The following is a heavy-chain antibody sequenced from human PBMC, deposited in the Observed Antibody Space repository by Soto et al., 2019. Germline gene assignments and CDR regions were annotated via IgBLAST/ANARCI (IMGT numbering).Heavy chain of an antibody. V-gene: IGHV1-2*04. CDR1: GDTFTGFY. J-gene: IGHJ4*02. CDR2: INPNSGGT. Sequence: AASVKVSCKACGDTFTGFYMHWVRQAPGQGLEWMGWINPNSGGTNYTQKFQGWVTMTRDTSFSTAYMELSRLRSDDTAVYYCATSRASIAVAREPAYYFHDWGQATRVTLSS. D-gene: IGHD6-19*01. CDR3: ATSRASIAVAREPAYYFHD.